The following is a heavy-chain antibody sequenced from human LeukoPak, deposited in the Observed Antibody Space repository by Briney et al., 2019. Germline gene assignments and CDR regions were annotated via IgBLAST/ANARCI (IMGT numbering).Heavy chain of an antibody. Sequence: VASVKVSCKASGGIFSSYAISWVRLAPGQGLEWMGRIIPILGIANYAQKFQGRVTITADKSTNTAYMDLSSLRSEDTAVYYCARDLPPYYFDYWGQGTLVTVSS. V-gene: IGHV1-69*04. CDR1: GGIFSSYA. J-gene: IGHJ4*02. CDR2: IIPILGIA. CDR3: ARDLPPYYFDY.